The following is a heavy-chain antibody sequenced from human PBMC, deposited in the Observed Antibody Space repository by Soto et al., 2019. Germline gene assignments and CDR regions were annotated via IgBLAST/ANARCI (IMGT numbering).Heavy chain of an antibody. V-gene: IGHV1-69*02. CDR1: GGTFSSYT. Sequence: QVQLVQSGAEVKKPGSSVKVSCKASGGTFSSYTISWVRQAPGQGLEWMGRIIPILGIANYAQKFQGRVTITADKSTSTAYMELSSLRSEDTAVYYGARGKEVDGMDVWGQGTTVTVSS. J-gene: IGHJ6*02. CDR2: IIPILGIA. CDR3: ARGKEVDGMDV.